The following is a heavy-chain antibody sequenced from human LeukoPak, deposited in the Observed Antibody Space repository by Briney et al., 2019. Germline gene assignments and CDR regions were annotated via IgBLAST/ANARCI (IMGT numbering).Heavy chain of an antibody. J-gene: IGHJ3*02. CDR1: GGSLSSNNW. CDR3: ARASIAAAGKAFDI. Sequence: SETLSLTCAVSGGSLSSNNWWSWVRQPPGKGLEWIGEIFHSGSTNYNPSLKSRVTISVDKSKNQFSLKLSSVTAADTAVYYCARASIAAAGKAFDIWGQGTMVTVSS. V-gene: IGHV4-4*02. CDR2: IFHSGST. D-gene: IGHD6-13*01.